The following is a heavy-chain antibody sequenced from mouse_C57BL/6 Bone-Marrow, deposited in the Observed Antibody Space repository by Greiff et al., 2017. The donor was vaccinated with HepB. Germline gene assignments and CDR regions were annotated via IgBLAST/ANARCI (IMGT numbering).Heavy chain of an antibody. CDR2: IHPNSGST. CDR1: GYTFTSYW. J-gene: IGHJ2*01. D-gene: IGHD2-2*01. CDR3: AREVTTLFFDY. Sequence: QVQLQQPGAELVKPGASVKLSCKASGYTFTSYWMHWVKQRPGQGLEWIGMIHPNSGSTNYNEKFKSKATLTVDKSSSTAYMQLSSLTSEDSAVYDCAREVTTLFFDYWGQGTTLTVSS. V-gene: IGHV1-64*01.